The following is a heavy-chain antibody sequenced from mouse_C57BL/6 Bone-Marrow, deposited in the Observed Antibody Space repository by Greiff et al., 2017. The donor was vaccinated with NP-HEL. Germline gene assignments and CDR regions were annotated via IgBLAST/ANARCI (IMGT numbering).Heavy chain of an antibody. CDR2: IDPSDSYT. Sequence: VQGKQPGAELVMPGASVKLSCKASGYTFTSYWMHWVKQRPGQGLEWIGEIDPSDSYTNYNQKFKGKSTLTVDKSSSTAYMQLSSLTSEDSAVYYCARRDYGSSRYYFDYWGQGTTLTVSS. V-gene: IGHV1-69*01. J-gene: IGHJ2*01. CDR1: GYTFTSYW. D-gene: IGHD1-1*01. CDR3: ARRDYGSSRYYFDY.